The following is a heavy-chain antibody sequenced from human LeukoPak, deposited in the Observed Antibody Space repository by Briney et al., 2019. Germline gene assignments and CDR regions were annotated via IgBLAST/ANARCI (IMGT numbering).Heavy chain of an antibody. CDR1: GFTFDDYA. CDR2: ISWNSGSI. CDR3: AKGYYDFWSGYYTFDY. J-gene: IGHJ4*02. D-gene: IGHD3-3*01. V-gene: IGHV3-9*01. Sequence: GRSLRLSCAASGFTFDDYAMHWVRQAPGKGLEWVSGISWNSGSIGYADSVKGRFTTSRDNSKNTLYLQMNSLRAEDTAVYYCAKGYYDFWSGYYTFDYWGQGTLVTVSS.